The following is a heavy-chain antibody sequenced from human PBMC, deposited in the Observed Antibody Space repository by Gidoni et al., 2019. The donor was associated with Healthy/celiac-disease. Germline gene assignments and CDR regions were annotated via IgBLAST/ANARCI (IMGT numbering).Heavy chain of an antibody. D-gene: IGHD6-19*01. V-gene: IGHV3-49*04. CDR3: TRDSSGWYYEAPLGYYYGMDV. J-gene: IGHJ6*02. CDR2: IRSKAYGGTT. CDR1: GFTFGDYA. Sequence: EVPLVESGGGLVQPGRSLRLSCTASGFTFGDYAMSWVRQAPGKGLEWVGFIRSKAYGGTTEYAASVKGRFTISRDDSKSIAYLQMNSLKTEDTAVYYCTRDSSGWYYEAPLGYYYGMDVWGQGTTVTVSS.